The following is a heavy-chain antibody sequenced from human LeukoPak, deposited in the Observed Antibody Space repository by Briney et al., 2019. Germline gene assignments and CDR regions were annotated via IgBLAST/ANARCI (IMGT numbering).Heavy chain of an antibody. V-gene: IGHV4-59*08. J-gene: IGHJ4*02. Sequence: SETLSLTFTVSGGFISRYYWRWIRQPPGKGLAGIGYIYYSGSTNYHPSLKSRVTISVDTSKNQFSLKLSSVTAADTAVYYCARLRGVAYFDYWGQGTLVTVSS. CDR2: IYYSGST. CDR1: GGFISRYY. CDR3: ARLRGVAYFDY. D-gene: IGHD2-15*01.